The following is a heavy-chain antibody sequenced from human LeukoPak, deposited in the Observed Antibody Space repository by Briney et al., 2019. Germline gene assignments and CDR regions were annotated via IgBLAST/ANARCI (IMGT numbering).Heavy chain of an antibody. CDR2: IGAYNGNT. Sequence: ASVKVSCKASGYTFTSYGISWGRQAPGQGLEWMGWIGAYNGNTNYAQKLQGRVTMTTDTSTSTAYMELRTLRSDDTAVYYCARCMPAGTPFDYWGQGTLVTVSS. CDR1: GYTFTSYG. D-gene: IGHD6-13*01. CDR3: ARCMPAGTPFDY. V-gene: IGHV1-18*01. J-gene: IGHJ4*02.